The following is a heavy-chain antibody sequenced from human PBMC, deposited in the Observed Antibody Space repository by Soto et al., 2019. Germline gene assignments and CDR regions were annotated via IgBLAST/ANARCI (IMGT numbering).Heavy chain of an antibody. J-gene: IGHJ4*02. Sequence: EVQLVESGGGLVQPGRSLRLSCAASGFTFDDFAMHWVRQPPGKGLEWVAGINWNSVTIDYADSVKGRFTISRDNAKNSLYLQMNRLRPEDTALYYWARDRGDAYVATYIDFWGQGTLLTVSS. CDR1: GFTFDDFA. CDR3: ARDRGDAYVATYIDF. V-gene: IGHV3-9*01. D-gene: IGHD5-12*01. CDR2: INWNSVTI.